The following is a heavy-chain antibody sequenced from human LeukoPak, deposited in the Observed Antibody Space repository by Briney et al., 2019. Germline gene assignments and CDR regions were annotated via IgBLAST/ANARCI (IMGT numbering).Heavy chain of an antibody. CDR1: GYSFTTYW. D-gene: IGHD2-2*01. CDR3: ARRRGCSSTSCPPDS. J-gene: IGHJ4*02. Sequence: GESLKISCRGSGYSFTTYWIGWVRQMPGKGLEWMGIIYPGDSDTRYSPSFQGQVTMSADKSINTAYLQWSSLQASDTAMYYCARRRGCSSTSCPPDSWGQGTLVTVSS. V-gene: IGHV5-51*01. CDR2: IYPGDSDT.